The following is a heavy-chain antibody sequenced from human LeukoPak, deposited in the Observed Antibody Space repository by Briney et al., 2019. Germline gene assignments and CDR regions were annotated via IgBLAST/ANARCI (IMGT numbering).Heavy chain of an antibody. V-gene: IGHV1-46*01. CDR1: GYTFTNCY. Sequence: ASVTVSCKASGYTFTNCYMHWVRQAPGQGLEWMGIINPSGGSTSYAQKFQGRVTMTRDTSTSTVYMELSSLRSDDTAVYYCARDVLGGNGSGLGYWGQGTLVTVSS. CDR3: ARDVLGGNGSGLGY. D-gene: IGHD4-23*01. CDR2: INPSGGST. J-gene: IGHJ4*02.